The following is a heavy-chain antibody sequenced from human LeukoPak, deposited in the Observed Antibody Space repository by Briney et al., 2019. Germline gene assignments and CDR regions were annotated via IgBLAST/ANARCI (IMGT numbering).Heavy chain of an antibody. J-gene: IGHJ6*03. CDR1: GFTFSSYG. Sequence: PGGSLRLSCAASGFTFSSYGMHWVRQAPGKGLEWVAVIWYDGSNKYYADSVKGRFTISRDNSKNTLYLQMNSLRAEDTAVYYCAKVGSAAGGYYYYMDVWGKGTTVTVSS. V-gene: IGHV3-33*06. CDR3: AKVGSAAGGYYYYMDV. D-gene: IGHD6-13*01. CDR2: IWYDGSNK.